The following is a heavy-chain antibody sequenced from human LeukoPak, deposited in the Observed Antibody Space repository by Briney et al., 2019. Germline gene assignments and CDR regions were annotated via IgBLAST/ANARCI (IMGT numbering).Heavy chain of an antibody. CDR2: VLSKTDGGTT. D-gene: IGHD1-26*01. V-gene: IGHV3-15*01. CDR3: TTERRSSGSSSRFDY. Sequence: GGSLRLSCAASGFTFSSAWMTWVRQAPGKRLEWVCRVLSKTDGGTTEYAAPVKGRFIVSRDDSKNTLYLQMNSPKTEDTAVYYCTTERRSSGSSSRFDYWGQGALVTVSS. CDR1: GFTFSSAW. J-gene: IGHJ4*02.